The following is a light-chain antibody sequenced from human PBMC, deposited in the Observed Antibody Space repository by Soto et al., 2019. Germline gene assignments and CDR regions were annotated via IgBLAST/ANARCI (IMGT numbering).Light chain of an antibody. V-gene: IGKV1-5*01. CDR3: QQYNNYSPT. CDR2: DAS. J-gene: IGKJ1*01. CDR1: QSITNW. Sequence: DIQMTQSPSTLSAHVGDRVTITCRASQSITNWVAWYQQKPGKAPKLLIYDASNLESGVPSRFSGGGSGTDFTLTVSSLQPDYFATYYCQQYNNYSPTFGQGTKVEV.